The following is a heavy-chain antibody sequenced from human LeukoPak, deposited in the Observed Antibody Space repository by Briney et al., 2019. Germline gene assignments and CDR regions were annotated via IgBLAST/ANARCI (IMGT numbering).Heavy chain of an antibody. CDR1: GYTFTGYY. CDR3: ARDFDAATIFDY. Sequence: ASVKVSCKASGYTFTGYYMHWVRQAPGQGLEWMGRINPNSGGTNYAQKFQGRATMTRDTSISTAYMELSRLRSDDTAVYYCARDFDAATIFDYWGQGTLVTVSS. J-gene: IGHJ4*02. D-gene: IGHD5-12*01. V-gene: IGHV1-2*06. CDR2: INPNSGGT.